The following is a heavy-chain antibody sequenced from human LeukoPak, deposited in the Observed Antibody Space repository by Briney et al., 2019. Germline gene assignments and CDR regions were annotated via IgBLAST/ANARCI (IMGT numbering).Heavy chain of an antibody. D-gene: IGHD3-22*01. J-gene: IGHJ4*02. CDR1: GFTVSNNY. V-gene: IGHV3-66*01. CDR2: IYSAGGT. CDR3: ARDSSGPAY. Sequence: PGGSLRLSCAASGFTVSNNYMSWVRQAPGKGLEWVSVIYSAGGTYYADSVKGRFTISRDNFKNTLYLQMNSLRVEDTAVYYCARDSSGPAYWGQGTLVTVSS.